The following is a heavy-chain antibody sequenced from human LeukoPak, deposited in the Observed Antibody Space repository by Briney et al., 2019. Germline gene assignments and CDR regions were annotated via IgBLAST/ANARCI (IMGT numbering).Heavy chain of an antibody. CDR1: GFPLSGYS. CDR3: ARVGYCSSSTCRNYFDY. Sequence: GGSLRLSCAASGFPLSGYSMNWVRQAPGKGLEWVSSISSTTNYLYSAYAVKGRFTTARDNARNSLYLQMNSLRAEDTAVYYCARVGYCSSSTCRNYFDYWGQGTLVTVSS. V-gene: IGHV3-21*01. D-gene: IGHD2-2*01. CDR2: ISSTTNYL. J-gene: IGHJ4*02.